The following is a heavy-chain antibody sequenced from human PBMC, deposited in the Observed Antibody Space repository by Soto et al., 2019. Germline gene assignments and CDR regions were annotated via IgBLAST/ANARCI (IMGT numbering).Heavy chain of an antibody. CDR2: IYYSGST. CDR1: GGSISSGGYY. CDR3: ARMRAGWFDP. V-gene: IGHV4-31*03. D-gene: IGHD3-10*01. J-gene: IGHJ5*02. Sequence: PSETLSLTCTVSGGSISSGGYYWSWIRQHPGKGLEWIGYIYYSGSTYYNPSLKSRVTISVDTSKNQFSLKLSSVTAADTAVYYCARMRAGWFDPWGQGTLVTVSS.